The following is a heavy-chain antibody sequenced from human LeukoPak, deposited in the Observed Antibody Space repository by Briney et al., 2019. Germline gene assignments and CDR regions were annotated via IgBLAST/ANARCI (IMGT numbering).Heavy chain of an antibody. V-gene: IGHV1-18*01. CDR1: GYTFTSYG. CDR2: IAPYNSNT. J-gene: IGHJ4*02. D-gene: IGHD5-12*01. Sequence: ASVKVSCKAFGYTFTSYGIIWVRQAPGQGLEWMGWIAPYNSNTNYAQNFQGRVTMTTDTSTSTTYMELRSLRFDDTAVYYCARDNIGFDYWGQGTVVTVSS. CDR3: ARDNIGFDY.